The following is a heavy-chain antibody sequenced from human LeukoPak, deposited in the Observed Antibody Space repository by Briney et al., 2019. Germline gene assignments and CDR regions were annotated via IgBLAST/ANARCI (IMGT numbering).Heavy chain of an antibody. Sequence: GGSLRLSCAASGFTFSSYAMSWVRQAPGEGLEWVSAISGSGGSTYYADSVKGRFTISRDNSKNTLYLQMNSLRAEDTAVYYCAKGGSTTGKGGRITMIVVAPYYFDYWGQGTLVTVSS. V-gene: IGHV3-23*01. D-gene: IGHD3-22*01. CDR1: GFTFSSYA. CDR3: AKGGSTTGKGGRITMIVVAPYYFDY. J-gene: IGHJ4*02. CDR2: ISGSGGST.